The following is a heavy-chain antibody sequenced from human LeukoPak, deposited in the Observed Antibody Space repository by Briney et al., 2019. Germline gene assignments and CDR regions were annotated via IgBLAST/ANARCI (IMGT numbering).Heavy chain of an antibody. J-gene: IGHJ4*02. CDR2: VSPDSGNT. D-gene: IGHD2-21*01. V-gene: IGHV1-8*01. CDR3: ARGLRADS. Sequence: GASVKVSCKTSGYTFVNFDINWVRQATGQGLEWMGWVSPDSGNTGYAQKFQGSVTMTRNTSINTVYMELSSLRSEDTGVYYCARGLRADSWGQGTLVTVSS. CDR1: GYTFVNFD.